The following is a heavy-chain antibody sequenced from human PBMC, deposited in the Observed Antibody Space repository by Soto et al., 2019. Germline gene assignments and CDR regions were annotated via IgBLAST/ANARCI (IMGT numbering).Heavy chain of an antibody. Sequence: GGSLRLSCAASGFTFTRYSMNWVRDAPGKGLEWVSSISSTTNYIYYADSMKGRFTVSRDNAKNSVYLEMNSLSAEDTALYYCARESEDLTSNFDYWGQGTLVTVSS. CDR1: GFTFTRYS. J-gene: IGHJ4*02. CDR2: ISSTTNYI. V-gene: IGHV3-21*01. CDR3: ARESEDLTSNFDY.